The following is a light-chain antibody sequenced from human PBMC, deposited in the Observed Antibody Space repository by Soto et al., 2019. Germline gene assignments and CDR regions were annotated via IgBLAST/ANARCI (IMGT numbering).Light chain of an antibody. CDR2: GAS. Sequence: EIVLTQSPDTLSLSPGEGATLSCRASQSVSSSYLAWYQQKPGQAPRILIYGASSRATGIPDRFSGSGSGTDFTLTISRLEPEDFAVYYCQQYGSSPPWTFGQGTKVEIK. CDR3: QQYGSSPPWT. J-gene: IGKJ1*01. V-gene: IGKV3-20*01. CDR1: QSVSSSY.